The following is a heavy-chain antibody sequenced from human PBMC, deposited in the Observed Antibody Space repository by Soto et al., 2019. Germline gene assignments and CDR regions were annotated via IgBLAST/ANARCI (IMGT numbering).Heavy chain of an antibody. CDR2: ISSSSSYI. V-gene: IGHV3-21*01. CDR1: GFTFSSYS. Sequence: GGSLRLSCAASGFTFSSYSMNWVRQAPGKGLEWVSSISSSSSYIYYADSVKGRFTISRDNAKNSLYLQMNSLRAEDTAVYYCARGRVDTAMVTYGIAVAGLFDYWGQGTLVTVSS. D-gene: IGHD5-18*01. CDR3: ARGRVDTAMVTYGIAVAGLFDY. J-gene: IGHJ4*02.